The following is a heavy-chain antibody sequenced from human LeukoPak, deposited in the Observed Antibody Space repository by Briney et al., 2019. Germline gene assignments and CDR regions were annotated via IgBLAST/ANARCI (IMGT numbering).Heavy chain of an antibody. D-gene: IGHD3-9*01. CDR1: GYTFTGYY. Sequence: ASVKVSCKASGYTFTGYYMHWVRQAPGQGLEWMGWINPKSGGTNYAQKFQGRVTMTRDTSISTAYMELSRLRSDDTAVYYCARDQGDILTGYHKYFQHWGQGTLVTVSS. CDR3: ARDQGDILTGYHKYFQH. V-gene: IGHV1-2*02. CDR2: INPKSGGT. J-gene: IGHJ1*01.